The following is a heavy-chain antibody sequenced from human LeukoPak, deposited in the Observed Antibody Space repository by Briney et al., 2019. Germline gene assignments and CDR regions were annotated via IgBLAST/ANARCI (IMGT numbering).Heavy chain of an antibody. V-gene: IGHV4-59*01. Sequence: SETLSLTCTVSGGSISSYYWSWIRQPPGKGLEWIGYIYYSGSTNYNPSLKSRVTISVDTSKNQFSLNLTSVTAADTAVYYCARGAPHHDILTGYFNYWGQGTLVTVSS. CDR1: GGSISSYY. CDR3: ARGAPHHDILTGYFNY. CDR2: IYYSGST. J-gene: IGHJ4*02. D-gene: IGHD3-9*01.